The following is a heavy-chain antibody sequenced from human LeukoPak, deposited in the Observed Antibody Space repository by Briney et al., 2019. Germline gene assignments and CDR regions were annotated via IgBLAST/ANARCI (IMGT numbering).Heavy chain of an antibody. CDR1: GFTFSSYA. CDR3: ARGYFDGMDV. D-gene: IGHD3-9*01. Sequence: GGSLRLSCAASGFTFSSYAMHWVRQAPGKALEWVAVISYDGSNKYYADSVKGRFTISRDNSKNTLYLQMNSLRAEDTAGYYCARGYFDGMDVWGQGTTVTVSS. CDR2: ISYDGSNK. J-gene: IGHJ6*02. V-gene: IGHV3-30*04.